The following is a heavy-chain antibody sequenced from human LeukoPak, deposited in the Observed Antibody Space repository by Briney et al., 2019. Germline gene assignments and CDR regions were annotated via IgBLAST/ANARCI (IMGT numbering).Heavy chain of an antibody. CDR1: GFTFSSYS. V-gene: IGHV3-21*01. CDR3: ARDRAFGVVVSFDY. J-gene: IGHJ4*02. Sequence: AGGSLRLSCAASGFTFSSYSMNWVRQAPGKGLEWVSSISSSSNYIYYADPVKGRFTISRDNAKNSLYLQMNSLRAEDTAVYYCARDRAFGVVVSFDYWGQGTLVTVSS. D-gene: IGHD3-3*01. CDR2: ISSSSNYI.